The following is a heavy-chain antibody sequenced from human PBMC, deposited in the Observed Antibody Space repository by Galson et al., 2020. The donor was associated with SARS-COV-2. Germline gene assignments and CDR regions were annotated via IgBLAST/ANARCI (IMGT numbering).Heavy chain of an antibody. V-gene: IGHV3-30*03. J-gene: IGHJ2*01. CDR2: VAYAGTTK. Sequence: PGGSLRLSCAASGFTLNNYAIHWVRQAPGKGLEWVALVAYAGTTKFYPDSVKARSAISRDTSKNTLYLQLRSLRLEDTAIYYCARVSQQFRLVCYWYFDLWGRGTLVTVSS. CDR1: GFTLNNYA. CDR3: ARVSQQFRLVCYWYFDL. D-gene: IGHD2-2*01.